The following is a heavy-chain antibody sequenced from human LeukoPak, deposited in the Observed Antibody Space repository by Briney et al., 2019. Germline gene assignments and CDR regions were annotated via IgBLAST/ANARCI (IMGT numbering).Heavy chain of an antibody. CDR1: GFTFSTYN. D-gene: IGHD3-10*01. Sequence: SGGSLRLSCAASGFTFSTYNMNWVRQAPGKGLEWISSISGSSSYIYYADSVKGRFSISRDNAKNSLYLQMNSLRAEDTAVYYCARSYYYGSGSYFALDYWGQGTLVTVSS. J-gene: IGHJ4*02. CDR3: ARSYYYGSGSYFALDY. V-gene: IGHV3-21*01. CDR2: ISGSSSYI.